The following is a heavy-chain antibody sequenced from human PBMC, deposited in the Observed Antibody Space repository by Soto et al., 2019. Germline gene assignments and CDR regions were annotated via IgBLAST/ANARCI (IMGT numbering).Heavy chain of an antibody. V-gene: IGHV4-31*03. D-gene: IGHD3-3*01. CDR2: IYYSGST. J-gene: IGHJ3*02. CDR1: GGSISSGGYY. Sequence: QVQLQESGPGLVKPSQTLSLTCTVSGGSISSGGYYWSWIRQHPGKGLEWIGYIYYSGSTYYNPSLKSRDTISVDTSKNQFSLKLSSVTAADTAVYYCARVGFWSGYYITPGAFDIWGQGTMVTVSS. CDR3: ARVGFWSGYYITPGAFDI.